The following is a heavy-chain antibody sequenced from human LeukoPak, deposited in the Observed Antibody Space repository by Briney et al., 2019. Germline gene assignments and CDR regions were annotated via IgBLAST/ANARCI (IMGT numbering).Heavy chain of an antibody. CDR3: AREGIVATVPFDY. V-gene: IGHV3-74*01. J-gene: IGHJ4*02. D-gene: IGHD5-12*01. Sequence: GGSLRLSCAASGFTFSSYWMHWVRQAPGKGLVWISRINSDGSSTSYADSVKGRFTISRDNAKNTLYLQMNSLRAEDTAVYYCAREGIVATVPFDYWGQGTLVTVSS. CDR2: INSDGSST. CDR1: GFTFSSYW.